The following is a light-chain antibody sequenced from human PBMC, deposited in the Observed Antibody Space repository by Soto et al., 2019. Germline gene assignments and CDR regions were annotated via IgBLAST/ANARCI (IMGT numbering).Light chain of an antibody. J-gene: IGKJ1*01. CDR3: QQYDTYRT. Sequence: DIQMTQSPSTLPASVGDRVTITCRASQSISRWLVWYQQKPGKAPKLLIYDASSLESGVPARFSGSGSGTEFTLSISSLQPDDFATYYCQQYDTYRTFGQGTKVEIK. CDR2: DAS. V-gene: IGKV1-5*01. CDR1: QSISRW.